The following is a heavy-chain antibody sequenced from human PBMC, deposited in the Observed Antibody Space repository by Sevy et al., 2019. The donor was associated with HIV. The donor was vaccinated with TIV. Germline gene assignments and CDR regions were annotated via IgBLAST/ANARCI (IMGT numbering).Heavy chain of an antibody. D-gene: IGHD3-9*01. V-gene: IGHV3-48*02. Sequence: GGSLRLSCAASGFTFSSYSMNWVRQAPGKGLEWVSYISSSNSTIYYADSVKGRFTISRDNAKNSLYRQMNSLRDEDTAVDYCARDRRNYDILTGYRGIDYWGQGTLVTVSS. J-gene: IGHJ4*02. CDR3: ARDRRNYDILTGYRGIDY. CDR2: ISSSNSTI. CDR1: GFTFSSYS.